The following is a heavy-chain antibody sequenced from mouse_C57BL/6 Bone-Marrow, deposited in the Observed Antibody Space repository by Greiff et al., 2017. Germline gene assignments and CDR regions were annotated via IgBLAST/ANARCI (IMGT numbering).Heavy chain of an antibody. Sequence: EVQLQESGPVLVKPGASVKMSCKASGYTFTDYYMNWVKQSHGKSLEWIGVINPYNGGTSYNQQFKGKATLTVDKSSSTAYMERKSLTAEDSAIYFCATYLNYFDYWGQGTTLTVSS. D-gene: IGHD5-1*01. V-gene: IGHV1-19*01. CDR2: INPYNGGT. CDR3: ATYLNYFDY. J-gene: IGHJ2*01. CDR1: GYTFTDYY.